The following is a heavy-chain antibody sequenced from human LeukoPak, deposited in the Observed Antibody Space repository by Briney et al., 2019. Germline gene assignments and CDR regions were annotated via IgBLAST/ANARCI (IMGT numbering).Heavy chain of an antibody. CDR3: ARDQYDTWSRRGNFDS. CDR2: IKLDGSEK. V-gene: IGHV3-7*03. D-gene: IGHD3-3*01. Sequence: GGSLRLSCTASGFISGDYAMSWVRQAPGKGLEWVANIKLDGSEKNYVDSVKGRFTISRDNTKNSLYLQMNSLRAEDTAVFYCARDQYDTWSRRGNFDSWGQGTLVIVSS. J-gene: IGHJ4*02. CDR1: GFISGDYA.